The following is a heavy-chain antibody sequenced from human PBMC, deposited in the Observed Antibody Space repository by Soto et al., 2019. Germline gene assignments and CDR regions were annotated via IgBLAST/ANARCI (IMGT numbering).Heavy chain of an antibody. V-gene: IGHV2-5*02. CDR2: IYWDDDK. D-gene: IGHD3-3*01. J-gene: IGHJ4*02. CDR1: GFSLTTSGVG. CDR3: AHRVLRTVFGLVTTTAIYFVF. Sequence: QITLNESGPTVVRPTETLTLTCRFSGFSLTTSGVGVGWIRQPPGKAPEWLAPIYWDDDKRYSACLKSRLTITKDTSKNQLVLTVSDLDPTDTATYYCAHRVLRTVFGLVTTTAIYFVFWGQGTPVAVSS.